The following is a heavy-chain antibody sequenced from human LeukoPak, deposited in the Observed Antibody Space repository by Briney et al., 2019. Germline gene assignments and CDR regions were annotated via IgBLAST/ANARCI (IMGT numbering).Heavy chain of an antibody. CDR3: ARTPSSGWLYYFDY. D-gene: IGHD6-19*01. CDR1: GGSISSGGYY. CDR2: IYYSGST. Sequence: SETLSLTCTVSGGSISSGGYYWSWIRQHPGKGLEWIGYIYYSGSTYYNPSLKSRVTISVDTSKNQFSLKLSSVTAADTAVYYCARTPSSGWLYYFDYWGQGTLVTVSP. J-gene: IGHJ4*02. V-gene: IGHV4-31*03.